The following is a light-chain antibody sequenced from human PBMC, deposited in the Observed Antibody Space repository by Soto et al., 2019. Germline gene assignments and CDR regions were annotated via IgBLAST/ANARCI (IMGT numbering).Light chain of an antibody. CDR1: SSDVGGYHY. V-gene: IGLV2-14*01. J-gene: IGLJ3*02. CDR3: CSYTASTTPL. CDR2: EVS. Sequence: QSALTQPASVSGSPGQSITISCTGSSSDVGGYHYVSWYQQYPGKAPKLVISEVSNRPSGVSNRFSGSKSGNTASLTISGLQAGDEANYYCCSYTASTTPLFGGGTKLTVL.